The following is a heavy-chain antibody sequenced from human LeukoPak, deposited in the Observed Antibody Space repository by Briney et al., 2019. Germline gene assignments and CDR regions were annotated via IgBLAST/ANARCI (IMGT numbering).Heavy chain of an antibody. CDR3: ARWRGLQSEFDH. CDR1: GFTFSSYC. D-gene: IGHD5-24*01. J-gene: IGHJ4*02. CDR2: ICQDGNGR. Sequence: PGGSLRLSCAASGFTFSSYCMGWARQTPGKRLECVATICQDGNGRDFVDSVKGRFTISRDNAKNSLYLEMNSLRVDDTAVYYCARWRGLQSEFDHWGQGTLVTVSS. V-gene: IGHV3-7*01.